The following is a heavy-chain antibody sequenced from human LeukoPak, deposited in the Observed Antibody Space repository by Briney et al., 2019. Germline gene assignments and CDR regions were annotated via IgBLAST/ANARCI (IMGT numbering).Heavy chain of an antibody. CDR3: AREGYDSSYYYYLDY. D-gene: IGHD3-22*01. CDR1: GGSISSGDYY. CDR2: IYYSGST. J-gene: IGHJ4*02. V-gene: IGHV4-31*03. Sequence: SETLSLTCTISGGSISSGDYYWSWIRQHPGKGLEWIGNIYYSGSTYYNPSLKSRVTISVDTSKSQFSLKLSSVTAADTAVYYCAREGYDSSYYYYLDYWGQGTLVTVSS.